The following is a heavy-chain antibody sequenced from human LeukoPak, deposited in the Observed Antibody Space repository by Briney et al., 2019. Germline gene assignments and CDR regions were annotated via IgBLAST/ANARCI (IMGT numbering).Heavy chain of an antibody. CDR2: MNPNSGNT. V-gene: IGHV1-8*01. Sequence: ASVKVSCKASGYTFTSYDINWVRQATGQGLEWMGWMNPNSGNTGYAQKFQGRVTMTRNTSISTAYMELSSLRSEDTAVYYCARANGYYYDSSGYPVYNWFDSWGQGTLVTVSS. D-gene: IGHD3-22*01. J-gene: IGHJ5*01. CDR1: GYTFTSYD. CDR3: ARANGYYYDSSGYPVYNWFDS.